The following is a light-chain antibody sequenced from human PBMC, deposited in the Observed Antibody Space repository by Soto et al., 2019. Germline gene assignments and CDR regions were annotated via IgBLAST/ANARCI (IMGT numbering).Light chain of an antibody. V-gene: IGKV3-20*01. J-gene: IGKJ1*01. Sequence: EIVLTQSPGTLSLSPGERATLSCRASQSVSNNFLAWYQHKPGQAPRLLIYGASGRATGIPDRFSGSGSETDFTLTISSLEPEDFAVYYCQQYGSSPRTFGQGAKVEI. CDR3: QQYGSSPRT. CDR1: QSVSNNF. CDR2: GAS.